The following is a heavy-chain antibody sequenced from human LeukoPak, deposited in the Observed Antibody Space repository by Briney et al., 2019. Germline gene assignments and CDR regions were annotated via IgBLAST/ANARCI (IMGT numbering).Heavy chain of an antibody. V-gene: IGHV3-21*01. D-gene: IGHD6-19*01. CDR3: ARDSPGLYSSGWI. CDR1: GFTFSTYS. CDR2: ISSGSSYI. Sequence: SGGSLRLSCAASGFTFSTYSMNWVRQAPGKGLEWVSSISSGSSYIYYADSVKGRFTISRDNAKNSLYLQMNSLRAEDTAVYYCARDSPGLYSSGWIWGQGTLVTVSS. J-gene: IGHJ4*02.